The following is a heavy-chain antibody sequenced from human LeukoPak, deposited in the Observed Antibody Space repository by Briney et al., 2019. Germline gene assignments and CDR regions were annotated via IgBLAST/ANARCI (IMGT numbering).Heavy chain of an antibody. Sequence: SETLSLTCTVSGGSMSSYYWSWIRQPPGKGLEWVGYIYYSGSTNYNPSLKSRVTISVDTSKNQFTLKLSSVTAADTAVYYCARGRYGWLPFDYWGQGTLVTVSS. CDR2: IYYSGST. CDR1: GGSMSSYY. J-gene: IGHJ4*02. V-gene: IGHV4-59*01. CDR3: ARGRYGWLPFDY. D-gene: IGHD3-16*01.